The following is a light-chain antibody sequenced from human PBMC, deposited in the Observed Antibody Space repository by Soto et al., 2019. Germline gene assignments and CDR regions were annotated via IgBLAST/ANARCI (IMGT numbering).Light chain of an antibody. CDR1: QSISXW. CDR2: KAS. J-gene: IGKJ2*01. V-gene: IGKV1-5*03. Sequence: DIQMTQSPSTLSASVGDRVTITCRASQSISXWLAWYQQKPGKAPKLLIYKASSLESGVPSRFSGSGSGTEFTLTISSLQPDDFATYYCQQYNSYPMYTFGQGTKLEIK. CDR3: QQYNSYPMYT.